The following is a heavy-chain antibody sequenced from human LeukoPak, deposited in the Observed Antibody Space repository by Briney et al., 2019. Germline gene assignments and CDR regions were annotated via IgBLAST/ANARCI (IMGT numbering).Heavy chain of an antibody. V-gene: IGHV4-61*02. Sequence: SETLSLTCTVSGGSISSGSYYWSWIRQPAGKGLEWIGRIYTSGSTNYNPSLKSRVTISVDTSKNQFSLKLSSVTAADTAVYYCARGRGRWSSSYYMDVWGKGTTVTVSS. D-gene: IGHD6-6*01. J-gene: IGHJ6*03. CDR3: ARGRGRWSSSYYMDV. CDR2: IYTSGST. CDR1: GGSISSGSYY.